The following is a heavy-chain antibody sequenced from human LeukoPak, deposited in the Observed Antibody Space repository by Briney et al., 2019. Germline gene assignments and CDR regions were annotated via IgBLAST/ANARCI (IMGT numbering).Heavy chain of an antibody. J-gene: IGHJ4*02. V-gene: IGHV4-39*01. CDR3: AAGFDY. CDR2: VFYGGST. Sequence: PSETLSFTCAVSGYSISSGIYYWGWIRQPPGKGLEWIGSVFYGGSTYYNPSLKSRVTISVDTSKNQFSLQLSFLTAADTAMYYCAAGFDYWGQGTLVTVSS. CDR1: GYSISSGIYY.